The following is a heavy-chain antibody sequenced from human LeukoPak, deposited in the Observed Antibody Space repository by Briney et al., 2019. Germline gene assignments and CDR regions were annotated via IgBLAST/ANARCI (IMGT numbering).Heavy chain of an antibody. D-gene: IGHD6-19*01. J-gene: IGHJ5*02. CDR1: GYTFTSYY. V-gene: IGHV1-46*01. Sequence: ASVKVSCKASGYTFTSYYMHWVRQAPGQGLEWMGIINPSGGSTSYAQKFQGRVTMTRDTSTSTVYMELSSLRSEDTAVYYCARADGYNGGWFPPRGWFDPWGQGTLVTVSS. CDR2: INPSGGST. CDR3: ARADGYNGGWFPPRGWFDP.